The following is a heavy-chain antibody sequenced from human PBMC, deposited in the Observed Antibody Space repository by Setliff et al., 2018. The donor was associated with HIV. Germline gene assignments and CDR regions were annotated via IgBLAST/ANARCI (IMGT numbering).Heavy chain of an antibody. D-gene: IGHD2-2*01. CDR3: ARGGTSSNWFGP. CDR1: GYSTTSGYY. V-gene: IGHV4-38-2*01. J-gene: IGHJ5*02. CDR2: IYNSVTT. Sequence: SETLSLTCAVSGYSTTSGYYWGWIRQPPGKGLQWIGFIYNSVTTNYNPSLKSRATISLDTSKNQFSLKLTSVTAADTAVYYCARGGTSSNWFGPWGQGTLVTVSS.